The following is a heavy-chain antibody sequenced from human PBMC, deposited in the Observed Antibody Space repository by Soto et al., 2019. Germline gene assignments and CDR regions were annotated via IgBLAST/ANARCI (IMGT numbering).Heavy chain of an antibody. Sequence: PGGSLRLSCAASGFTFSSYSMNWVRQAPGKGLEWVSAISGSGGSTYYADSVKGRFTISRDNSKNTLYLQMNSLRAEDTAVYYCAKEDYVWGSYRFPFDYWGQGTLVTVSS. D-gene: IGHD3-16*02. CDR3: AKEDYVWGSYRFPFDY. CDR2: ISGSGGST. J-gene: IGHJ4*02. CDR1: GFTFSSYS. V-gene: IGHV3-23*01.